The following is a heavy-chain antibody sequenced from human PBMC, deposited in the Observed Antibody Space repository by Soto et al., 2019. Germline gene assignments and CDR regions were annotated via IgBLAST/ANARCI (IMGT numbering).Heavy chain of an antibody. CDR2: IDPRDSHP. CDR3: ARQSPYTGSYYVLLAH. D-gene: IGHD1-26*01. CDR1: GYSFSDYY. J-gene: IGHJ4*02. V-gene: IGHV5-10-1*03. Sequence: EVQLVQSGAEVKQPGESLRISCQGSGYSFSDYYVNWVRHLPGKGLEWMGTIDPRDSHPNYSPSFQGHVTISVDESTNTAYLQWSSLKASDTAIYYCARQSPYTGSYYVLLAHWGQGTRVTVSS.